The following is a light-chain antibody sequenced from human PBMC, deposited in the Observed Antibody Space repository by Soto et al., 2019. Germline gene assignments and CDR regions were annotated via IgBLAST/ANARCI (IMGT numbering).Light chain of an antibody. J-gene: IGLJ2*01. V-gene: IGLV2-14*01. CDR2: EVS. CDR3: SSYSTRTTLEV. Sequence: QSALTQPASVSGSPGQSITISCTGTSSDVGDYPYVSWYQQHPGEAPQLIISEVSDRPSRISNRFSGSKSGNTASLTISGLQAEDEADYYCSSYSTRTTLEVFGGGTKLTV. CDR1: SSDVGDYPY.